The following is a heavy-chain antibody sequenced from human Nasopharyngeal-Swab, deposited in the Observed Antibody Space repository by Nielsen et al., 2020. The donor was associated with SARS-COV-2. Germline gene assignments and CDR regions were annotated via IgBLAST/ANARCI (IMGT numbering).Heavy chain of an antibody. CDR2: INHSGST. CDR1: GGSFSGYY. Sequence: GSLRLSCAVYGGSFSGYYWSWIRQPPGKGLEWIGEINHSGSTNYNPSLKSRVTISVDTSKNQFSLKLSSVTAADTAVYYCARGYSWYYDFWSGYSRPNNWFDPWGQGTLVTVSS. CDR3: ARGYSWYYDFWSGYSRPNNWFDP. V-gene: IGHV4-34*01. J-gene: IGHJ5*02. D-gene: IGHD3-3*01.